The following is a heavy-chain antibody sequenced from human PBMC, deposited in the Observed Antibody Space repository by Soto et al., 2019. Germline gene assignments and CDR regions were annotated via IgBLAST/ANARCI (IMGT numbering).Heavy chain of an antibody. Sequence: SETLSLTCTVSGGSISSYYWSWFRQPPGKGLEWIGYIYYSGSTNYNPSLKSRVTISVDTSKNQFSLKLSSVTAADTAVYYCARQSGRRSWFDPWGQGTLVTVS. V-gene: IGHV4-59*08. D-gene: IGHD2-15*01. CDR1: GGSISSYY. CDR3: ARQSGRRSWFDP. CDR2: IYYSGST. J-gene: IGHJ5*02.